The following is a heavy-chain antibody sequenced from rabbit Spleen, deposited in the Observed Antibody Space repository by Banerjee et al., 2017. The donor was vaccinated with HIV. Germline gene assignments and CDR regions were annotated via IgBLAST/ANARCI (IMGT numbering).Heavy chain of an antibody. CDR3: ARDGYAGYGGVTLGL. V-gene: IGHV1S45*01. D-gene: IGHD7-1*01. J-gene: IGHJ6*01. CDR1: GFSFSSSYY. CDR2: IYGGSSGST. Sequence: QEQLEESGGDLVKPEGSLTLTCTASGFSFSSSYYMCWVRQAPGKGLEWIACIYGGSSGSTAYASWAKGRFTISKTSSTTVTLQMTSLTAADTATYFCARDGYAGYGGVTLGLWGPGTLVTVS.